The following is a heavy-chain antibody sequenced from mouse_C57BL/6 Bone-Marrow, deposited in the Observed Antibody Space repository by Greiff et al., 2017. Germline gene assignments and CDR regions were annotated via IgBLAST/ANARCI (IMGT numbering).Heavy chain of an antibody. V-gene: IGHV1-69*01. CDR2: IDPSDSYT. CDR3: ARLANWDYFDY. D-gene: IGHD4-1*01. CDR1: GYTFTSYW. Sequence: QVQLQQPGAELVMPGASVKLSCKASGYTFTSYWMHWVKQRPGPGLEWIGEIDPSDSYTNYNQKFKGKSTLTVDKSSSTAYMQLSSLTSEDSAVYYCARLANWDYFDYWGQGTTLTVAS. J-gene: IGHJ2*01.